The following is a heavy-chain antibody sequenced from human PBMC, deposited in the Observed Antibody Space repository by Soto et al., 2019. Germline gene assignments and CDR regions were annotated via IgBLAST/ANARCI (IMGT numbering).Heavy chain of an antibody. V-gene: IGHV4-34*01. CDR1: GGSFSGYY. J-gene: IGHJ5*02. D-gene: IGHD3-3*01. CDR3: ARITIFGVVIPYNWFDP. CDR2: INHSGST. Sequence: SETLSLTCAVYGGSFSGYYWSWIRQPPGKGLEWIGEINHSGSTNYNPSLKSRVTISVDTSKNQLSLKLSSVTAADTAVYYCARITIFGVVIPYNWFDPWGQGTLVTVSS.